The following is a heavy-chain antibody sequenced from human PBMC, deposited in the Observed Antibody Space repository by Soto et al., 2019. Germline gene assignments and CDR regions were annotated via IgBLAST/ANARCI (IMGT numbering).Heavy chain of an antibody. D-gene: IGHD3-10*01. J-gene: IGHJ4*02. V-gene: IGHV1-69*02. CDR3: ATSYGSGYRAFDY. CDR1: GDTFSFYT. CDR2: VNPILSMS. Sequence: QVQLVQSGAELKKPGSSVKVSCKASGDTFSFYTINWVRQAPGLGLEWMGRVNPILSMSNYAQKFQGRVTMTADKSTITVYMELRSLRSEDTAFYYCATSYGSGYRAFDYWGQGALVTVSS.